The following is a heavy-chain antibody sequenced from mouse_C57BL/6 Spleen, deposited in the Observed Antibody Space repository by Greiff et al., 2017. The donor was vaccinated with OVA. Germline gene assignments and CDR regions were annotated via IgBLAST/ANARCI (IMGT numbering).Heavy chain of an antibody. Sequence: QVQLKQSGAELVRPGASVKLSCKASGYTFTDYYINWVKQRPGQGLEWIARIYPGSGNTYYNEKFKGKATLTAEKSSSTAYMQLSSLTSEDSAVYFCARVGSTAHGLYAMDYWGQGTSVTVSS. CDR3: ARVGSTAHGLYAMDY. D-gene: IGHD3-2*02. V-gene: IGHV1-76*01. CDR2: IYPGSGNT. J-gene: IGHJ4*01. CDR1: GYTFTDYY.